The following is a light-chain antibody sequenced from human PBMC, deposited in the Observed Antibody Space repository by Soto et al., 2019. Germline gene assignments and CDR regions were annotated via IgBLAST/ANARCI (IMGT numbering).Light chain of an antibody. J-gene: IGKJ3*01. CDR1: QGISNY. Sequence: DIQMTQSPSSLSASVGDRVTITCRASQGISNYLAWYQQKPGKVPKLLIYTTSTLQSGVPSRFSGSGSGTDFTLTISSLQSEDVATYYCQKYNSVPFTFGPGTKVDIK. CDR3: QKYNSVPFT. CDR2: TTS. V-gene: IGKV1-27*01.